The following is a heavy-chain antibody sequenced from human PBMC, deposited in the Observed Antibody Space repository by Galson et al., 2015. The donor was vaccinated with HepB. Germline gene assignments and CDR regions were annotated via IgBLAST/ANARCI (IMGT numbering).Heavy chain of an antibody. CDR3: ARQDSRYCSSISCSFDY. CDR2: IIPIFGTA. V-gene: IGHV1-69*13. CDR1: GGTFSSYA. D-gene: IGHD2-2*01. Sequence: SVKVSCKASGGTFSSYAINWVRQAPGQGLEWMGGIIPIFGTAKYAQRFQGRVTISADESTRTAYMELSSPRSEDTAVYYCARQDSRYCSSISCSFDYWGQGTLVTVSS. J-gene: IGHJ4*02.